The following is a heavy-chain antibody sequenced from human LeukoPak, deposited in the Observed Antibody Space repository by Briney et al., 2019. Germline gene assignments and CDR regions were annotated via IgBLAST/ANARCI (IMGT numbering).Heavy chain of an antibody. J-gene: IGHJ3*02. Sequence: SETLSLTCTVSGGSISSYYWSWIRQPPGKGLEWIGYIYYSGSTNYNPSLKSRVTISVDTSKNQFSLKLSSVTAADTAVYYCARRDDNSGSYSYDAFDIWGQGTMVTVSS. CDR1: GGSISSYY. CDR3: ARRDDNSGSYSYDAFDI. D-gene: IGHD1-26*01. CDR2: IYYSGST. V-gene: IGHV4-59*08.